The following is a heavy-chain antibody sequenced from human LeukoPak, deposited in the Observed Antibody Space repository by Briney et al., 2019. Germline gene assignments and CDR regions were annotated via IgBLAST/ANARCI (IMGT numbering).Heavy chain of an antibody. J-gene: IGHJ5*02. V-gene: IGHV1-18*01. Sequence: ASVKVSCKASGYTFNHFGISWVRQAPGQGLEWMGWISAYDGNTNYLQKFQGRITLITDTATSTAYMELRSLRSDDTAVYYCARDKVIASAGTPNWFDPWGQGTLVTVSS. D-gene: IGHD2-21*01. CDR2: ISAYDGNT. CDR1: GYTFNHFG. CDR3: ARDKVIASAGTPNWFDP.